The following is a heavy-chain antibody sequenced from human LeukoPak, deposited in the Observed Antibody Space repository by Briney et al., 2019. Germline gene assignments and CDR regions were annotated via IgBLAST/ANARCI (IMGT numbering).Heavy chain of an antibody. V-gene: IGHV1-69*13. D-gene: IGHD5-12*01. CDR3: ARGTSSGVYSGYEDYYYYGMDV. Sequence: SVKVSRKASGGTFSSYAISWVRQAPGQGLEWMGGIIPIFGTANYAQKFQGRVTITADESTSTAYMELSSLRSEDTAVYYCARGTSSGVYSGYEDYYYYGMDVWGQGTTVTVSS. CDR1: GGTFSSYA. CDR2: IIPIFGTA. J-gene: IGHJ6*02.